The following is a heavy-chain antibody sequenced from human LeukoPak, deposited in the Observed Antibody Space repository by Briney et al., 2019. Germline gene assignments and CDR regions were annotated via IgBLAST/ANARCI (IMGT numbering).Heavy chain of an antibody. CDR2: IYYSGST. D-gene: IGHD3-22*01. CDR3: ARGGYYLSWFDP. Sequence: KPSETLSLTCTVSGGSISSSSYYWGWIRQPPGKGLEWIGSIYYSGSTYYNPSLKSRVTISVDTSKNQFSLKLSSVTAADTAVYYCARGGYYLSWFDPWGQGTLVTVSS. V-gene: IGHV4-39*01. CDR1: GGSISSSSYY. J-gene: IGHJ5*02.